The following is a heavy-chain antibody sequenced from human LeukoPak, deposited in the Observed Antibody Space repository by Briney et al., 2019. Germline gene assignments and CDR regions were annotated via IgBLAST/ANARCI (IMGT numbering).Heavy chain of an antibody. CDR1: GYTFTGSY. CDR3: ERLGSRVQLEPFDY. Sequence: GASVKVSCKASGYTFTGSYIHLVRQAPGQGLELMGWINPNSGGTNYSQKFHGKVTMTRDTSISTAYMELSRLRSDDTAVYYCERLGSRVQLEPFDYWGQGTLVTVSS. CDR2: INPNSGGT. D-gene: IGHD1-1*01. V-gene: IGHV1-2*02. J-gene: IGHJ4*02.